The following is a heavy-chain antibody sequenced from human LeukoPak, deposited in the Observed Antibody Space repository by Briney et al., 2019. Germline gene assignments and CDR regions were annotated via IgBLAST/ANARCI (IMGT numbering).Heavy chain of an antibody. J-gene: IGHJ4*02. CDR1: GFTFSSYG. CDR3: AKDRVVLWFGDYDY. CDR2: IRYDGSNK. Sequence: GGSLRLSCAASGFTFSSYGMHWVRQAPGKGLEWVAFIRYDGSNKYYADSVKGRFTISRDNSKNTLYLQMNSLRAEDTAVYYCAKDRVVLWFGDYDYWGQGTLVTVSS. V-gene: IGHV3-30*02. D-gene: IGHD3-10*01.